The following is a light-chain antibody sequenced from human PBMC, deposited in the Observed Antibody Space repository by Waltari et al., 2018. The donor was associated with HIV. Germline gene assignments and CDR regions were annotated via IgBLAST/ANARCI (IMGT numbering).Light chain of an antibody. CDR2: DDD. J-gene: IGLJ2*01. V-gene: IGLV1-40*01. CDR3: QSYDDTVSLEV. CDR1: TSTLRGHP. Sequence: QSVLTQPPSVSGAPGQRVTISCPGSTSTLRGHPVHCFRQLPGAAPKLLIYDDDVRPSGVSDRFSGSKSDTSASLAIAGLQAEDEADYYCQSYDDTVSLEVFGGGTRLTVL.